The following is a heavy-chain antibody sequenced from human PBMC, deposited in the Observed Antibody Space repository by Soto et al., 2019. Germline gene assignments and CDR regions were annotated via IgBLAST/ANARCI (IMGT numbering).Heavy chain of an antibody. V-gene: IGHV4-30-4*01. CDR1: GGSISSGDYY. CDR2: IYCSGST. D-gene: IGHD3-22*01. CDR3: AREGYSDSSGYYYVHY. J-gene: IGHJ4*02. Sequence: SETLSLICTVSGGSISSGDYYWSWIRQPPGKGLEWIGYIYCSGSTYYNPSLKSRVTISVDTSKNQFSLKLSSVTAADTAVYYCAREGYSDSSGYYYVHYWGQVTLVTVSS.